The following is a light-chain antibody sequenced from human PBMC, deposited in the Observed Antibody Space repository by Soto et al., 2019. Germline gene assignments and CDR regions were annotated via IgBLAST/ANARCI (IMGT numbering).Light chain of an antibody. CDR2: KTS. J-gene: IGKJ2*01. CDR1: QSISSW. Sequence: DLQMTQSPSTLSASVGDRVTITCRASQSISSWLAWYQQKPGKAPNLLIYKTSNLKSGVPSRFSGTGSGTEFTLTISSLQPDDFATYYCQQYSSFSYTFGQGTKLESK. CDR3: QQYSSFSYT. V-gene: IGKV1-5*03.